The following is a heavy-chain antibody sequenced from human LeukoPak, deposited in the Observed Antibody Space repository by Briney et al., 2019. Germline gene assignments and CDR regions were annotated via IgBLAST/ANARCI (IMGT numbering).Heavy chain of an antibody. J-gene: IGHJ4*02. Sequence: QPGRSLRLSCAASGFTFSSYAMHWVRQAPGKGLEWVAVISYDGSNKYYADSVKGRFTISRDNSKNTLYLQMNSLRAEDTAVYYCASSYSSGSKGPVDYWGQGTLVTVSS. CDR1: GFTFSSYA. V-gene: IGHV3-30-3*01. CDR3: ASSYSSGSKGPVDY. CDR2: ISYDGSNK. D-gene: IGHD3-22*01.